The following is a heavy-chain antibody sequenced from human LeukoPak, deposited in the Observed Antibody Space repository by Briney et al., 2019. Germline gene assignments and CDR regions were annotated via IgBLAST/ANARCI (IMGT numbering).Heavy chain of an antibody. CDR1: GFTFSSYG. D-gene: IGHD3-3*01. J-gene: IGHJ3*02. CDR3: AGFVDFWSGYTPQGAFDI. CDR2: IRYDGSNK. Sequence: GGSLRLSCAASGFTFSSYGMHWVRQAPGKGLEWVAFIRYDGSNKYYADSVKGRFTISRDNSKNTLYLQMNSLRAEDTAVYYCAGFVDFWSGYTPQGAFDIWGQGTMVTVSS. V-gene: IGHV3-30*02.